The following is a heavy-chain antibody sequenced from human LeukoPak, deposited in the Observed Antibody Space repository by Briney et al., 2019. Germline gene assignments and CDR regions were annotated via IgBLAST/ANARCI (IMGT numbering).Heavy chain of an antibody. D-gene: IGHD2-8*01. CDR1: GGSISSDY. V-gene: IGHV4-59*01. J-gene: IGHJ6*03. CDR3: ARGGWSHYYYMDV. Sequence: SETLSLTCTVSGGSISSDYWTWIRQPPGKGLEWIGYIYYSGSTNYNPSLKSRVTISVDTSKNQFSLKLSSVTAADTAVYYCARGGWSHYYYMDVWGKGTTGTVS. CDR2: IYYSGST.